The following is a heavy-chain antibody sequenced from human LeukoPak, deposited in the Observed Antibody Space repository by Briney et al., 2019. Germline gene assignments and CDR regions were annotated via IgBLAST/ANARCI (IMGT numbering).Heavy chain of an antibody. CDR3: AELGYCSGGSCYRDY. D-gene: IGHD2-15*01. Sequence: SETLSLTCTVSGGSISSSSYYWGWIRQPPGKGLEWIGSIYYSGSTYYNPSLKSRVTISVDTSKNQFSLKLSSVTAADTAVYYCAELGYCSGGSCYRDYWGQGTLVTVSS. CDR2: IYYSGST. J-gene: IGHJ4*02. CDR1: GGSISSSSYY. V-gene: IGHV4-39*07.